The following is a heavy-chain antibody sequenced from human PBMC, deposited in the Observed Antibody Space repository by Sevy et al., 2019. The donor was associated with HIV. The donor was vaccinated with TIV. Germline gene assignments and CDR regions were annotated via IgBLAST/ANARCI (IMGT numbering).Heavy chain of an antibody. V-gene: IGHV4-34*01. Sequence: SETRSLTCAVYGGSFSGYYWSWIRQPPGKGLEWIGEINHSGSTNYNPSLKSRVTISVDTSKNQFSLKLSSVTAADTAVYYCARLGTGTAEYYFDYWGQGTLVTVSS. J-gene: IGHJ4*02. D-gene: IGHD1-1*01. CDR2: INHSGST. CDR3: ARLGTGTAEYYFDY. CDR1: GGSFSGYY.